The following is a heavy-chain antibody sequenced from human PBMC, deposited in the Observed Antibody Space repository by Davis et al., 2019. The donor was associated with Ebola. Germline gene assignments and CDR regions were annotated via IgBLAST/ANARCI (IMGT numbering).Heavy chain of an antibody. CDR3: AKVQRGA. J-gene: IGHJ5*02. Sequence: GESLKISCAASGFNFSSYGMHWVRQAPGKGLEWVAVISYDGSNKYYADSVKGRFTISRDNSKNTLYLQMNSLRAEDTAVYYCAKVQRGAWGQGTLVTVSS. CDR2: ISYDGSNK. V-gene: IGHV3-30*18. D-gene: IGHD5-18*01. CDR1: GFNFSSYG.